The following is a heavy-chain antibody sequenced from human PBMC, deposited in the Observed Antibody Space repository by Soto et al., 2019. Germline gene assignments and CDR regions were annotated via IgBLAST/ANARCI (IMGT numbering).Heavy chain of an antibody. CDR2: TYYRSKWYN. CDR1: GDSVSSHSAA. V-gene: IGHV6-1*01. J-gene: IGHJ4*02. Sequence: PSQTLSLTCAISGDSVSSHSAAWHWIRQSPSRGLEWLGRTYYRSKWYNDYAVTVKSRIIIDPDTPRNQLSLQMTSVTPEDTAVYYCVRVGEHSTGWYDYWGQGTPVTVSS. CDR3: VRVGEHSTGWYDY. D-gene: IGHD6-19*01.